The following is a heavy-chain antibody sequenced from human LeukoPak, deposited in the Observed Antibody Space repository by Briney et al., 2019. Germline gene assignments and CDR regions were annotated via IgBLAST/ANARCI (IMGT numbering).Heavy chain of an antibody. Sequence: ASVTVSCTASGGTFSSYAISWVRQAPGQGLEWMGWISAYNGNTNYAQKLQGRVTMTTDTSTSTAYMELRSLRSDDTAVYYCAREGSGWYGHYFDYWGQGTLVTVSS. CDR1: GGTFSSYA. J-gene: IGHJ4*02. CDR3: AREGSGWYGHYFDY. D-gene: IGHD6-19*01. V-gene: IGHV1-18*01. CDR2: ISAYNGNT.